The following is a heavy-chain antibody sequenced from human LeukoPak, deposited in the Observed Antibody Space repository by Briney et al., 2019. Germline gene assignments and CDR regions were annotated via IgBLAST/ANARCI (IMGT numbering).Heavy chain of an antibody. CDR3: ARVSSGWTISGYYYGMDV. CDR2: IYTSGST. V-gene: IGHV4-4*07. J-gene: IGHJ6*02. CDR1: GGSISSYY. D-gene: IGHD6-19*01. Sequence: PSETLSLTCTVSGGSISSYYWSWIRQPAGKGLEWIGRIYTSGSTNYNPSLKRRVTMSVDTSKNQFSLKLSSVAAADTAVYYCARVSSGWTISGYYYGMDVWGQGTTVTVSS.